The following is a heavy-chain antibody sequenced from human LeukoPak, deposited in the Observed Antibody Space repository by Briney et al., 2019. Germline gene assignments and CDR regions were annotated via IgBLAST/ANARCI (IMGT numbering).Heavy chain of an antibody. CDR1: GGSISSYY. Sequence: SETLSLNCTVSGGSISSYYWSWIRQPPGKGLEWIGYIYYSGSTNYNPSLKSRVTISVDTSKNQFSLKLSSVTAADTAVYYCARTRFGNYDSNPLRWFDPWGQGTLVTVSS. J-gene: IGHJ5*02. D-gene: IGHD3-22*01. CDR3: ARTRFGNYDSNPLRWFDP. CDR2: IYYSGST. V-gene: IGHV4-59*01.